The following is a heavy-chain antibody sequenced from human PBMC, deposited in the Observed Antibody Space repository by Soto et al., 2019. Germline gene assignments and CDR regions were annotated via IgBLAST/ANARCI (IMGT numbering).Heavy chain of an antibody. Sequence: PSETLSLTCTVSGGSISSGGYYWSWIRQHPGKGLEWIGYIYYSGSTYYNPSLKSRVTISVDTTKNQFSLKLSSVTAADTAVYYRAREAYCSSTSCALEDWFDPWGQGTLVTVSS. CDR3: AREAYCSSTSCALEDWFDP. D-gene: IGHD2-2*01. CDR2: IYYSGST. J-gene: IGHJ5*02. CDR1: GGSISSGGYY. V-gene: IGHV4-31*03.